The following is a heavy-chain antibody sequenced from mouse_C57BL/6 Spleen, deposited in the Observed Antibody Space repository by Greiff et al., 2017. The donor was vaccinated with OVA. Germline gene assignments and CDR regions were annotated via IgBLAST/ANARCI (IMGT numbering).Heavy chain of an antibody. Sequence: VQLQQSGAELVRPGASVKLSCKASGYTFTDYYINWVKQRPGQGLEWIARIYPGSGNTYYNEKFKGKATLTAEKSSSTAYMQLSSLTSEDSAVYFCARNYGSSYGTFDYWGQGTTLTVSS. CDR3: ARNYGSSYGTFDY. J-gene: IGHJ2*01. V-gene: IGHV1-76*01. CDR2: IYPGSGNT. D-gene: IGHD1-1*01. CDR1: GYTFTDYY.